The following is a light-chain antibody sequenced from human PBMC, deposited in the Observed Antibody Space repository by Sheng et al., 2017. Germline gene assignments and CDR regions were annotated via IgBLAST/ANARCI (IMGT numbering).Light chain of an antibody. J-gene: IGKJ3*01. V-gene: IGKV3-15*01. CDR3: QQSNNWPFT. CDR2: GAL. Sequence: EIMMTQSPATLSVSPGERATLSCWASQSVSSNLAWYQQKPGQAPRLLIYGALSRATGIPARYSGSGSGTEFTLTISSLQSEDFAVYYCQQSNNWPFTFGPGTKVDIK. CDR1: QSVSSN.